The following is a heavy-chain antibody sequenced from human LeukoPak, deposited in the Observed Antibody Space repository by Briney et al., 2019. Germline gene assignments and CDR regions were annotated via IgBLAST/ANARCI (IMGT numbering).Heavy chain of an antibody. V-gene: IGHV4-61*02. CDR3: ARSKTGYSSSWYDGGFDP. CDR1: GGSISSGSYY. J-gene: IGHJ5*02. Sequence: SETLSLTCTVSGGSISSGSYYWSWIRQPAGKGLEWIGRIYTSGSTNYNPSLKSRVTISVDTSKNQFSLKLSSVTAADTAVYSCARSKTGYSSSWYDGGFDPWGQGTLVTVSS. CDR2: IYTSGST. D-gene: IGHD6-13*01.